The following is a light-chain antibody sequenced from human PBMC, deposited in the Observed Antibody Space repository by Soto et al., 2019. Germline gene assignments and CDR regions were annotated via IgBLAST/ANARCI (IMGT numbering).Light chain of an antibody. J-gene: IGKJ3*01. CDR1: QSVSSN. CDR2: GAS. Sequence: EIVMTQSPATLYVSPGERATLSCRASQSVSSNLAWYQQKPGQAPRLLIYGASTRATGIPARFSGSGSGTEFTLTISSLQSEDFAVDYCQQYNNWPLLFTFGPGTKVDIK. V-gene: IGKV3-15*01. CDR3: QQYNNWPLLFT.